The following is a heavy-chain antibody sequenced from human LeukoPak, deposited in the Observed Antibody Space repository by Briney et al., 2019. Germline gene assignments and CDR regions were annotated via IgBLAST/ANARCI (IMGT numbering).Heavy chain of an antibody. CDR2: IYYSGST. CDR1: GGSISSSSYY. Sequence: SETLSLTCTVSGGSISSSSYYWGWIRQPPGKGLEWIGSIYYSGSTYYNPSLKSRVTISVDTSKNQFSLKLSSVTAADTAVYYCASHSSSWYTHFDYWGQGTLVTVSS. D-gene: IGHD6-13*01. J-gene: IGHJ4*02. V-gene: IGHV4-39*01. CDR3: ASHSSSWYTHFDY.